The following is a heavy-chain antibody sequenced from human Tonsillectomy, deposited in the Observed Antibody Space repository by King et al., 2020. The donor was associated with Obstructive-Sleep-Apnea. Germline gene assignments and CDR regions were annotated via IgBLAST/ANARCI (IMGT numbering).Heavy chain of an antibody. CDR2: ISWNSGNI. D-gene: IGHD6-19*01. V-gene: IGHV3-9*01. CDR1: GFSFDDYA. CDR3: AKDIRLYYYYGMDV. Sequence: VQLVESGGGLVQPGRSLRLSCAASGFSFDDYAMHWVRQAPGKGLEWGSGISWNSGNIGYADSVKGRFTISRDNAKNSLYLQMNSLRAEDTALYYCAKDIRLYYYYGMDVWGQGTTVTVSS. J-gene: IGHJ6*02.